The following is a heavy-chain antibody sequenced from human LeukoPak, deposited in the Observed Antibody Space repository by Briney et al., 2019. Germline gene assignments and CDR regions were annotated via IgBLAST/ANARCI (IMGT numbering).Heavy chain of an antibody. CDR1: GCTFSSSE. J-gene: IGHJ6*02. CDR2: ISSSGTTI. V-gene: IGHV3-48*03. D-gene: IGHD5-12*01. Sequence: SLRLSSATPGCTFSSSEMNCVRQAPWKGLESVSYISSSGTTICYADSVKAQFTSSRDNAKNSLYLQMNSLRAADTAVYYCAKDRAIVATVLTYYYSYGTDVCGQGSTVTVS. CDR3: AKDRAIVATVLTYYYSYGTDV.